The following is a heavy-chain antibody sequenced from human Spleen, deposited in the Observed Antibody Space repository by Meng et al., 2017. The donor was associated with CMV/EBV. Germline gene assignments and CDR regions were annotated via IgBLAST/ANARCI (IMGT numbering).Heavy chain of an antibody. D-gene: IGHD3-16*01. V-gene: IGHV1-2*02. CDR2: INPNSGGT. J-gene: IGHJ4*02. CDR3: AREDVRGNHAPDY. Sequence: ASVKVSCKASGYTFTGYYMHWVRQAPGQGLEWMGWINPNSGGTNYAQKFQGRVTMTRDTSISTAYMELSRLRSDDTAVYYCAREDVRGNHAPDYWGQGTLVTVSS. CDR1: GYTFTGYY.